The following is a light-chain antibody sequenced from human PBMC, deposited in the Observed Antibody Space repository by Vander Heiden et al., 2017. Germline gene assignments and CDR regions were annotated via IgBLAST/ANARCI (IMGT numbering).Light chain of an antibody. CDR2: HDS. V-gene: IGLV3-1*01. Sequence: SYELTQPPSVSVSPGQTASITCSGDKLGATYACWYQQQPGQSSVLVIHHDSKRPSGIPERFSGSNSGNTAPLTISGTQAMDEADYSCQAWDSSTHVVFGGGTKLTVL. CDR3: QAWDSSTHVV. J-gene: IGLJ2*01. CDR1: KLGATY.